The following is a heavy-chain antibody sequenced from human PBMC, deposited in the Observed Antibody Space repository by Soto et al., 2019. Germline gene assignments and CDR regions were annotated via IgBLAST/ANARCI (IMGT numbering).Heavy chain of an antibody. V-gene: IGHV3-23*01. CDR1: GFTFSSYA. Sequence: EVQLLESGGGLVQPGGSLRLSCADSGFTFSSYAMTWVRQAPGKGLEYVSSINAGGGSTYYAESVKGRFTISRDNSKSALYLQMNSLRAEDTAIYYCAKDIRGGDCDWGQGTLVTVSS. CDR2: INAGGGST. J-gene: IGHJ4*02. D-gene: IGHD2-21*02. CDR3: AKDIRGGDCD.